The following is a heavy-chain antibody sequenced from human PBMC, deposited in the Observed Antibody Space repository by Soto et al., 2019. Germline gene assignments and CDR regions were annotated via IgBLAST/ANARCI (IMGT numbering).Heavy chain of an antibody. Sequence: SETLSLTCTVSGGSISSYYWSWIRQPPGKGLEWIGYIYYSGSTNYNPSLKSRVTISVDTSQNQFSLMLTSVTAADTAVYYCARPRSSGYAGEFDYWGQGILVTVSS. J-gene: IGHJ4*02. D-gene: IGHD3-22*01. V-gene: IGHV4-59*01. CDR3: ARPRSSGYAGEFDY. CDR2: IYYSGST. CDR1: GGSISSYY.